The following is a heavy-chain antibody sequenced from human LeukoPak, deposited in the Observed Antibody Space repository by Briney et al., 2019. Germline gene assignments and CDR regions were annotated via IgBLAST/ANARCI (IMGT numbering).Heavy chain of an antibody. V-gene: IGHV4-34*01. CDR1: GGSFSGYY. CDR3: ARGLDMVRGVMYYFDY. Sequence: RSSETLSLTCAVYGGSFSGYYWSWIRQPPGKGLEWIGEINHSGSTNYNPSLKSRVTISVDTSKNQFSLKLSSVTAADTAVYYCARGLDMVRGVMYYFDYWGQGTLVTVSS. D-gene: IGHD3-10*01. J-gene: IGHJ4*02. CDR2: INHSGST.